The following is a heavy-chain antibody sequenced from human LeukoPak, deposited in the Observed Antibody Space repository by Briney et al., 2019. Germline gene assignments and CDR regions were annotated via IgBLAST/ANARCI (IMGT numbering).Heavy chain of an antibody. CDR2: IYSGGST. V-gene: IGHV3-66*01. D-gene: IGHD3-22*01. J-gene: IGHJ4*02. CDR1: GFTASSNY. CDR3: ARAEYDSSGYDY. Sequence: GGSLRLSCAASGFTASSNYMSWVRQAPGKGLEWVSVIYSGGSTYYADSVKGRFTISRDNSKNALYLQMNSLRAEDTAVYYCARAEYDSSGYDYWGQGTLVTVSS.